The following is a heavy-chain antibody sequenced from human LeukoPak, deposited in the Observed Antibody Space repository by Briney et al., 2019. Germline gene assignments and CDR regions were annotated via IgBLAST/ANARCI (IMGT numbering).Heavy chain of an antibody. V-gene: IGHV1-2*02. D-gene: IGHD1-26*01. CDR2: ISPNSGGT. CDR1: GYTFTDYY. J-gene: IGHJ4*02. Sequence: ASVKVSCKASGYTFTDYYLHWVRQAPGQGLEWLAWISPNSGGTNYAQKLQGRVTLTRDTSISTAYMELSRLRSDDTAVYYCARGRNSGSRTYYFDYWGQGTLVTVSS. CDR3: ARGRNSGSRTYYFDY.